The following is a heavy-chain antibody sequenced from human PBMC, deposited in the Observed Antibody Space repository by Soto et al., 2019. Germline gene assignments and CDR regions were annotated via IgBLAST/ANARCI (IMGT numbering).Heavy chain of an antibody. CDR2: IYHSGST. J-gene: IGHJ6*02. Sequence: SSETLSLTCAVSGGSISSSNWWSWVRQPPGKGLEWIGEIYHSGSTNYNPSLKSRVTISVDKSKNQFSLKLSSVTAADTAVYYCARGYSGYDYLYYYYGMDVWGQGTTVTVSS. CDR1: GGSISSSNW. V-gene: IGHV4-4*02. CDR3: ARGYSGYDYLYYYYGMDV. D-gene: IGHD5-12*01.